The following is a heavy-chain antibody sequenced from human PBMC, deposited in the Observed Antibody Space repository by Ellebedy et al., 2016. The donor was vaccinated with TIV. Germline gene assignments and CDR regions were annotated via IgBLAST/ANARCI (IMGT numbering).Heavy chain of an antibody. V-gene: IGHV4-59*01. D-gene: IGHD3-9*01. CDR2: SLHSGST. CDR1: GGSITKYY. CDR3: ASLLTDESD. J-gene: IGHJ4*02. Sequence: MPSETLSLTCTVSGGSITKYYWNWIRQPPGKGLEWIGYSLHSGSTNYNPSLEGRVSISVATSKNQVSLTLSSVTAADTAVYYCASLLTDESDWGQGTLVTVSS.